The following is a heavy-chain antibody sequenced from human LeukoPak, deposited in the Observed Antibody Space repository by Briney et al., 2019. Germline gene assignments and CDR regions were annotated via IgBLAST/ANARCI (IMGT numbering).Heavy chain of an antibody. D-gene: IGHD5-24*01. CDR3: ASRDGYNFDY. CDR2: IYSGGST. Sequence: GGSLRLSCAASGFTVSSNYMSWVRQAPGKGLEWVSVIYSGGSTYYADSVKGRFTISRDNAKNSLYLQMNSLRAEDTAVYYCASRDGYNFDYWGQGTLVTVSS. V-gene: IGHV3-53*01. CDR1: GFTVSSNY. J-gene: IGHJ4*02.